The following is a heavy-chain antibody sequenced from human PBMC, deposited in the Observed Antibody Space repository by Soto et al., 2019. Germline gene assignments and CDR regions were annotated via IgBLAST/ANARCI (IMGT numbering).Heavy chain of an antibody. D-gene: IGHD6-19*01. CDR1: GFSLRTSGVG. J-gene: IGHJ5*02. V-gene: IGHV2-5*01. CDR3: AKSGSSGWYGWFDP. Sequence: VSGPTLVNPTQTLTLTCIFSGFSLRTSGVGVGWIRQPPGKALEWLGFIYWNDDKRYSSSLKSRLTITKDTSKNQVVLTMTNMDPVDTATYYCAKSGSSGWYGWFDPWGQGTLVTVSS. CDR2: IYWNDDK.